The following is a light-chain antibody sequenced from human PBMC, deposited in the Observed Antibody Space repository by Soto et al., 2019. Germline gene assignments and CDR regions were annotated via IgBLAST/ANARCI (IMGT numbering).Light chain of an antibody. CDR1: QSVKTF. J-gene: IGKJ5*01. CDR2: DAS. Sequence: EIVLTQSPATVSLCPGERAPLSCRASQSVKTFLVWYQQKPAQAPRLLIYDASHRATGIPARFSGSGSGTDFTLTISSLQPEDAAVYYCQQRSNWPPITFGQGTRLEIK. CDR3: QQRSNWPPIT. V-gene: IGKV3-11*01.